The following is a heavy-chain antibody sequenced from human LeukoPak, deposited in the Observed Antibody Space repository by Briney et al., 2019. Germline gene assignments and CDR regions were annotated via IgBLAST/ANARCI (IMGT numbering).Heavy chain of an antibody. CDR1: GGSISSHY. Sequence: SETLSLTCTVSGGSISSHYWSWIRQPPGKGLEWIGYIYYSGSTNYNPSLKSRVTISVDTSKNQFSLKLSSVTAADTAVYYCARHGQDGDSYYFYGMDVWGQGTTVTVSS. CDR3: ARHGQDGDSYYFYGMDV. D-gene: IGHD4-17*01. J-gene: IGHJ6*02. V-gene: IGHV4-59*08. CDR2: IYYSGST.